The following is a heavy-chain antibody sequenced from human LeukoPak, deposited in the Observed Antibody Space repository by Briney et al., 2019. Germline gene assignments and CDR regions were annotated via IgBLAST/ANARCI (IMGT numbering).Heavy chain of an antibody. J-gene: IGHJ4*02. CDR1: GFTFRYYA. CDR2: ISSSGSST. D-gene: IGHD3-16*01. Sequence: GGSLRLSCAASGFTFRYYAMNWVRQAPGKGLEWVSTISSSGSSTYYADSVKGRFTISRDNSKNTVYLLMNSLRAEDTAEYYCAEDGPASWGYFDYWGQGTLVTVSS. CDR3: AEDGPASWGYFDY. V-gene: IGHV3-23*01.